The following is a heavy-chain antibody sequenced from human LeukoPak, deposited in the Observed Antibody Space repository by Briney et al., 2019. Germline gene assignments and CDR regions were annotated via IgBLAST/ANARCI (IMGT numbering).Heavy chain of an antibody. CDR1: GFTVSSNH. V-gene: IGHV3-72*01. Sequence: GGSLRLSCAASGFTVSSNHMSWVRQAPGKGLEWVGRTGNKANSFTAEYAASVRGRFTISRDDSKNSLYLQMNSLKTEDTAVYYCARVGYAVYYFDYWGQGTLVTVSS. CDR3: ARVGYAVYYFDY. CDR2: TGNKANSFTA. J-gene: IGHJ4*02. D-gene: IGHD1-1*01.